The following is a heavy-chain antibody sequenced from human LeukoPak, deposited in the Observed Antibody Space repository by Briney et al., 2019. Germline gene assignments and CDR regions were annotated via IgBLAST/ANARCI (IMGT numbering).Heavy chain of an antibody. Sequence: GASVKVSFTASGYTFTSYYMHWVRQAPGQGLEWMGIINPSGGSTSYAQKFQGRVTMTRDTSTSTVYMELSSLRSEDTAVYYCARDLVYDSSGYCFDYWGQGTLVTVSS. D-gene: IGHD3-22*01. CDR3: ARDLVYDSSGYCFDY. CDR2: INPSGGST. J-gene: IGHJ4*02. CDR1: GYTFTSYY. V-gene: IGHV1-46*01.